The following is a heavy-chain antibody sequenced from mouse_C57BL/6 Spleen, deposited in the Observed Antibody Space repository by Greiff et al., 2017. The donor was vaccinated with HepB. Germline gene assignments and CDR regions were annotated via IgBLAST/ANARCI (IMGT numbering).Heavy chain of an antibody. CDR3: ARPYYDYAWFAY. Sequence: QVQLQQPGAELVKPGASVKLSCKASGYTFTSYWMQWVKQRPGQGLEWIGEIDPSDSYTNYNQKFKGKATLTVDTSSSTAYMQLSSLTSEDSAVFYCARPYYDYAWFAYWGQGTLVTVSA. D-gene: IGHD2-4*01. CDR1: GYTFTSYW. J-gene: IGHJ3*01. CDR2: IDPSDSYT. V-gene: IGHV1-50*01.